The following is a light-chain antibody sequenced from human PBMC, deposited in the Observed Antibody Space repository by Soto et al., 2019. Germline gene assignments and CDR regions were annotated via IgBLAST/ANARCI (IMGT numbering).Light chain of an antibody. V-gene: IGKV3-11*01. Sequence: IVLTQSPATLSLSPGERATLSCTVSQSVSSYLAWYQPKPGQAPRLLIYDTSNRATGIPARFSGSGSGTDFTLTISSLEPEDFAVYYCQQRSNWPPWTFGQGTEV. CDR3: QQRSNWPPWT. CDR1: QSVSSY. J-gene: IGKJ1*01. CDR2: DTS.